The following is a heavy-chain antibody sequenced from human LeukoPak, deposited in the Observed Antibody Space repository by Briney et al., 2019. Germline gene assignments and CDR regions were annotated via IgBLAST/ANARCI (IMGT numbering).Heavy chain of an antibody. Sequence: SETLSLTCTVSGYSISSGYYWSWIRQPPGKGLEWIGYIYYSGSTNYNPSLKSRVTISVDTSKNQFSLKLSSVTAADTAVYYCAMGITGTTVFDYWGQGTLVTVSS. CDR1: GYSISSGYY. V-gene: IGHV4-61*01. CDR2: IYYSGST. J-gene: IGHJ4*02. D-gene: IGHD1-20*01. CDR3: AMGITGTTVFDY.